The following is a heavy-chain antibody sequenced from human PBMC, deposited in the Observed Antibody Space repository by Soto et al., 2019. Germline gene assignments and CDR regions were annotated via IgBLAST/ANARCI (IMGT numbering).Heavy chain of an antibody. V-gene: IGHV4-31*03. Sequence: QVQLQESGPGLVKPSQTLSLTCTVSGGSISSGGYYWSWIRQHPGKGLEWIGYIYYSGSTYYNPSLQXXGXLSVDTSKNQFSLKLTSVTAADTAVYYCAGIYSGSPGGTLRYWGQGTLVTVSS. CDR3: AGIYSGSPGGTLRY. D-gene: IGHD1-26*01. CDR2: IYYSGST. CDR1: GGSISSGGYY. J-gene: IGHJ4*02.